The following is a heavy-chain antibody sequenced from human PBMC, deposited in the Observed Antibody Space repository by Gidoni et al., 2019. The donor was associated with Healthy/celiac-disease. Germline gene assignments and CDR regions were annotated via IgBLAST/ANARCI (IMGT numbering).Heavy chain of an antibody. Sequence: EVQLVESGGGLVKPGGSLRLPCAASGFTFSRYSMNWVRQAPGKGLEWVSSISSSSSYIYYADSVKGRFTISRDNAKNSLYLQMNSLRAEDTAVYYCARDLGRPTYYDFWSGYYYWGQGTLVTVSS. CDR1: GFTFSRYS. CDR2: ISSSSSYI. J-gene: IGHJ4*02. CDR3: ARDLGRPTYYDFWSGYYY. V-gene: IGHV3-21*01. D-gene: IGHD3-3*01.